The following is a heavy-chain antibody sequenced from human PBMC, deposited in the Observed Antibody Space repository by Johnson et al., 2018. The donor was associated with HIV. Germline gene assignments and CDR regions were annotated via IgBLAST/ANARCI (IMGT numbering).Heavy chain of an antibody. J-gene: IGHJ3*02. D-gene: IGHD4-17*01. Sequence: VQLVESGGGLVQPGGSLRLSCAASGITVSSNYMSWVRQAPGKGLEWVSVIFSVGSAYYADSVKGRFIISRDKSKNMLYLQMNSLRAEDTAVYYCARGEDGVDAFDIWGQGTMVTVSS. CDR3: ARGEDGVDAFDI. CDR2: IFSVGSA. V-gene: IGHV3-66*02. CDR1: GITVSSNY.